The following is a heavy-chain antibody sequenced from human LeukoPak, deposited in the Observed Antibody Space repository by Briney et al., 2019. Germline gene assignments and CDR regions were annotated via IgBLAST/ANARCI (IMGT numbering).Heavy chain of an antibody. V-gene: IGHV3-11*04. CDR3: SRALIGAYYDIWSGIEGSDY. J-gene: IGHJ4*02. CDR1: GFTVSSNY. Sequence: KPGGSLRLSCAASGFTVSSNYMSWVRQAPGKGLEWVSAISGGGGSTYYADSVKGRFTISRDNTKNSLYLQMNSLRAEDTAVYYCSRALIGAYYDIWSGIEGSDYWGQGTLVTVSS. CDR2: ISGGGGST. D-gene: IGHD3-3*01.